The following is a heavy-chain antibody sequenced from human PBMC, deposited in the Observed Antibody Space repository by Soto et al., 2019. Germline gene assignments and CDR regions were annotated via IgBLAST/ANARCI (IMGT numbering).Heavy chain of an antibody. V-gene: IGHV3-74*01. CDR2: IDTDGSST. D-gene: IGHD2-15*01. J-gene: IGHJ4*02. Sequence: GGSLRLSCAASGFTFSSYWMHWVRQAPVKGLVWVSRIDTDGSSTSYAESVKGRFTISRDNAKNTLYVQMNSLRVEDTAVYYCVRDFPSSYCSGDSCYDYWGQGTLVTVSS. CDR1: GFTFSSYW. CDR3: VRDFPSSYCSGDSCYDY.